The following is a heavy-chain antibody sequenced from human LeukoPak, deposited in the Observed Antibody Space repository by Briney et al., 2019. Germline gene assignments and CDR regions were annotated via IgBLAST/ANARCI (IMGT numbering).Heavy chain of an antibody. D-gene: IGHD3-22*01. CDR3: AKDNPGWLAFDY. CDR2: IYSGGTT. Sequence: GGSLRLSCAASGFTVSSNYMSWVRQAPGKGLEWVSVIYSGGTTNHADSVKGRFTISRDNSKNTLYLQMNSLRAEDTAVYYCAKDNPGWLAFDYWGQGTLVTVSS. CDR1: GFTVSSNY. J-gene: IGHJ4*02. V-gene: IGHV3-53*01.